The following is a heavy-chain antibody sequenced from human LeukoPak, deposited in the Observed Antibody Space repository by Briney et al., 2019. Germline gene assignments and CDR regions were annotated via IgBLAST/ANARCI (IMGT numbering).Heavy chain of an antibody. D-gene: IGHD6-13*01. CDR1: GFTFSSYS. J-gene: IGHJ5*02. CDR3: ARDGSTTSSSWRWFDP. CDR2: ISSSSSYI. Sequence: GGSLRLSCAASGFTFSSYSMNWVRQAPGKGLEWVSSISSSSSYIYYADSVKGRFTISRDNAKNSLYLQMNSLRAEDTAVYYCARDGSTTSSSWRWFDPWGQGTLVTVSS. V-gene: IGHV3-21*01.